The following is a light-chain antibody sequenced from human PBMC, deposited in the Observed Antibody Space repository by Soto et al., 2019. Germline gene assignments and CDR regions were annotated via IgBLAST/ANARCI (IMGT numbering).Light chain of an antibody. V-gene: IGLV2-11*01. Sequence: QSALTQPRSVSGSPGQSVTISCTGTSSDVGSYNYVSWYQHHPGKAPKLIIYDVTDRPSGVPDRFSASKSGNTASLTISGLQTDDEADYYCYSYAGRSSVFGTGTKVTVL. CDR1: SSDVGSYNY. CDR2: DVT. CDR3: YSYAGRSSV. J-gene: IGLJ1*01.